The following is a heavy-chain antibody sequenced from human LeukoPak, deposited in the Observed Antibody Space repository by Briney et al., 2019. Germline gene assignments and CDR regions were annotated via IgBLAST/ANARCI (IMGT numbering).Heavy chain of an antibody. V-gene: IGHV4-59*01. CDR3: ARDLGNDSSGYYPSDAFDI. J-gene: IGHJ3*02. Sequence: SETLSLTCTVSGGSISSYYWSWIRQPPGKGLEWIGYIYYSGSTNYNPSLKSRVTISVDTSKNQFSLKLSSVTAADTAVYYCARDLGNDSSGYYPSDAFDIWGRGTMVTVSS. CDR2: IYYSGST. D-gene: IGHD3-22*01. CDR1: GGSISSYY.